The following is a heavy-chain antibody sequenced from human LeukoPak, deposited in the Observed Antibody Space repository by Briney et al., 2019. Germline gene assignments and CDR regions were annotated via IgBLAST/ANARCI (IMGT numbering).Heavy chain of an antibody. CDR2: IWYDGSNK. Sequence: PGGSLRLSCAASGFPFSSYGMHWVRQAPGKGLEWVAVIWYDGSNKYYADSVKGRFTISRDNSKNTLYLQMNSLRAEDTAVYYCAREILYYYGSGSPEDYYYYGMDVWGQGTTVTVSS. CDR1: GFPFSSYG. D-gene: IGHD3-10*01. J-gene: IGHJ6*02. V-gene: IGHV3-33*01. CDR3: AREILYYYGSGSPEDYYYYGMDV.